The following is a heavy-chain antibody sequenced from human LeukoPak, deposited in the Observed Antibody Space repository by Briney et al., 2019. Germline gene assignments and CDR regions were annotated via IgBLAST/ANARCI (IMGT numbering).Heavy chain of an antibody. Sequence: GGSLRLSCAASGFTFNNYWMSWVRQATGKGLEGVANIKEDGSEKYYVDSVKGRFTISRDNAKNSLYLQMNSLRAEDTALYYCAKTLPYVNWFDTWGQGTLVTVSS. V-gene: IGHV3-7*01. D-gene: IGHD2-8*01. CDR3: AKTLPYVNWFDT. J-gene: IGHJ5*02. CDR1: GFTFNNYW. CDR2: IKEDGSEK.